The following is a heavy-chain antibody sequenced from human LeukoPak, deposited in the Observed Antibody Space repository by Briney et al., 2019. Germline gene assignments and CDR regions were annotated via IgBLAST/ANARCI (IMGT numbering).Heavy chain of an antibody. J-gene: IGHJ4*02. V-gene: IGHV4-39*07. CDR2: LYYTGST. CDR1: GGSISSGSYY. D-gene: IGHD5-12*01. Sequence: SETLSLTCIVSGGSISSGSYYWGWIRQPPGKGLEWIGNLYYTGSTYYNPSLESRVTISVDTSKNQFSLKLTSMTAADTAVYYCARMGGYSGYDLNWEIDYWGQGTLVTVSS. CDR3: ARMGGYSGYDLNWEIDY.